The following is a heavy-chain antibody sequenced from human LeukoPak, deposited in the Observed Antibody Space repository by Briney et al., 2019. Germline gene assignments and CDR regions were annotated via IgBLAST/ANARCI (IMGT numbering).Heavy chain of an antibody. D-gene: IGHD1-26*01. J-gene: IGHJ6*02. CDR3: ATWAFYHGLDV. V-gene: IGHV3-43*02. CDR1: GMTFEKYA. CDR2: ISADGRA. Sequence: GGSLRLSCVASGMTFEKYAMHWVRQRPGKGLEWVAVISADGRADHADSVKGRFTVSRDNSKESLFLDMSSLRDEDSALYYCATWAFYHGLDVWGQGTTVIVSS.